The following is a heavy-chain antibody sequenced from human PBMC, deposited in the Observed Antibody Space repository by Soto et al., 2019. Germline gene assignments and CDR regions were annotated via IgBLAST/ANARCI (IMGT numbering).Heavy chain of an antibody. CDR3: VRFRFLEWLARY. V-gene: IGHV3-11*01. CDR2: ISSSGSSI. Sequence: PGGALGHPCAAPGFTFSDLYISWFRPAPGKGLECVSYISSSGSSIYYADSVKVRFTISRDNARNSLYLQMDSLRAEDTAVYFCVRFRFLEWLARYWGQGTLVTVSS. J-gene: IGHJ4*02. D-gene: IGHD3-3*01. CDR1: GFTFSDLY.